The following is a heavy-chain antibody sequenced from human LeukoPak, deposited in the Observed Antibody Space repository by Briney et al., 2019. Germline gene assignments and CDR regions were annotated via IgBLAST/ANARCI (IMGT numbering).Heavy chain of an antibody. J-gene: IGHJ4*02. CDR1: GFTFSIYA. CDR3: AKGGYCSGGSCYPGYYFDY. V-gene: IGHV3-23*01. CDR2: ISGSGAIT. D-gene: IGHD2-15*01. Sequence: PGGSLRLSCAASGFTFSIYAMTWVRQAPGKGLEWVSAISGSGAITYYADSVKGRFTISGDNSKNTLYPQMNSLRAEDTAVYYCAKGGYCSGGSCYPGYYFDYWGQGTLVTVSS.